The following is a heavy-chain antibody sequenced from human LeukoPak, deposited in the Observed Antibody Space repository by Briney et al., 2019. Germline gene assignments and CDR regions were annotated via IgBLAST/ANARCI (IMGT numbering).Heavy chain of an antibody. Sequence: GESLKISCKGSGYSFTSYWIGWVRQMPGKGLGWMGIIYPSDSDTRYSPSFQGQVTISADKSISTAYLQWSSLKASDTAMYYCARDLGYCGSTSCSTVNWFDPWGQGTLVTVSS. D-gene: IGHD2-2*02. J-gene: IGHJ5*02. CDR2: IYPSDSDT. CDR3: ARDLGYCGSTSCSTVNWFDP. CDR1: GYSFTSYW. V-gene: IGHV5-51*01.